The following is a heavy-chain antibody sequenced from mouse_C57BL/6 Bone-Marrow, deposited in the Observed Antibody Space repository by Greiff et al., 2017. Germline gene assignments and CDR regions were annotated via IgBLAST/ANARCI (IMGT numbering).Heavy chain of an antibody. CDR1: GYTFTSYG. CDR2: IYPRSGNT. J-gene: IGHJ4*01. D-gene: IGHD3-2*02. CDR3: ARQLRLRRKGAMDY. V-gene: IGHV1-81*01. Sequence: LVESGAELARPGASVKLSCKASGYTFTSYGISWVKQRTGQGLEWIGEIYPRSGNTYYNEKFKGKATLTADKSSSTAYMELRSLTSEDSAVYFCARQLRLRRKGAMDYWGQGTSVTVSS.